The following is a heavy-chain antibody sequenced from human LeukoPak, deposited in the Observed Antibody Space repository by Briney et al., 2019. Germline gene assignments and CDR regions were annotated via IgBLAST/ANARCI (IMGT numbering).Heavy chain of an antibody. CDR1: GGTFSSYA. Sequence: WASVKVSCKASGGTFSSYAISWVRQAPGQGLEWMGGIIPIFGTANYAQKFQGRVTITADESTSTAYMELSSLRSDDTAVYYCARVLWFGESHAFDIWGQGTMVTVSS. D-gene: IGHD3-10*01. J-gene: IGHJ3*02. CDR3: ARVLWFGESHAFDI. CDR2: IIPIFGTA. V-gene: IGHV1-69*13.